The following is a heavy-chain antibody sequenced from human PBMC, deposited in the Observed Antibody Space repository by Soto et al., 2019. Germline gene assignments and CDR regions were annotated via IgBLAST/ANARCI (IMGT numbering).Heavy chain of an antibody. CDR3: ARYDSSADWFDP. Sequence: SETLSLTCTVSGGSISTYYWSWIRQPPGKGLEWIGYSYYSGSTKNNPSLKSRVTISVDTSKNQFSLKLSSVTAADTAVYYCARYDSSADWFDPWGQGALVTSPQ. CDR2: SYYSGST. V-gene: IGHV4-59*01. D-gene: IGHD3-22*01. J-gene: IGHJ5*02. CDR1: GGSISTYY.